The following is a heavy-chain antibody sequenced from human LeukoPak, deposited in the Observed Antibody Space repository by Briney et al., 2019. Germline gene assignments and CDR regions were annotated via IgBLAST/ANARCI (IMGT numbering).Heavy chain of an antibody. CDR2: IYTSGST. J-gene: IGHJ3*02. CDR1: GYSISSGYY. D-gene: IGHD3-22*01. Sequence: PSETLSLTCTVSGYSISSGYYWAWIRQPPGKGLEWIGRIYTSGSTNYNPSLESRVTMSVDTSKNQFSLKLSSVTAADTAVYYCARGDYYYDSSGSNDAFDIWGQGTMVTVSS. CDR3: ARGDYYYDSSGSNDAFDI. V-gene: IGHV4-38-2*02.